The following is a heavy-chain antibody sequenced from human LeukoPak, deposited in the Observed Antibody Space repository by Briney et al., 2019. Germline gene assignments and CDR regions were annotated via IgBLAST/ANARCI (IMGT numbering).Heavy chain of an antibody. CDR2: ISSNGVRK. CDR1: GFTFSTYS. V-gene: IGHV3-64*01. CDR3: ARDRVGSNWSEFDY. Sequence: GGSLRLSCAASGFTFSTYSMYWVRQAPGKGLEFVSAISSNGVRKVYANSVKGRFTMSRDNSNNTLFLQMGSLRTEDMAVYYCARDRVGSNWSEFDYWGQGTLVTVSS. D-gene: IGHD6-13*01. J-gene: IGHJ4*02.